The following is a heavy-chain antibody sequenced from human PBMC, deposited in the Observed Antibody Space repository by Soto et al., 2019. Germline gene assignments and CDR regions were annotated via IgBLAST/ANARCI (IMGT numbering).Heavy chain of an antibody. CDR3: ARGGSYGYFDY. Sequence: GGSLALSCAASVFTFSSYEMNCVLQAPGKGLEWVSYISSSSSSTYYPDSVKGRFTISRDNPKSSLFLQMNSLRAEDTAVYYCARGGSYGYFDYWGPGTLVTVSS. CDR2: ISSSSSST. D-gene: IGHD5-18*01. V-gene: IGHV3-21*05. CDR1: VFTFSSYE. J-gene: IGHJ4*02.